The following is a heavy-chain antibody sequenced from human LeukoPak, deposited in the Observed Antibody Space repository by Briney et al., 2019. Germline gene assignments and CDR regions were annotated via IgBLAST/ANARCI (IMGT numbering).Heavy chain of an antibody. D-gene: IGHD3-22*01. V-gene: IGHV7-4-1*02. CDR1: GYTFTRYA. J-gene: IGHJ4*02. Sequence: SXXXXGYTFTRYAMXXVRQAPGQGPXXMGWINTNTGNPTYAQGFTGRFVFSLDTSVSTAFLQITSLKAEDTAVYYCARAPYDSSGYYVYWGQGTLVTVSS. CDR2: INTNTGNP. CDR3: ARAPYDSSGYYVY.